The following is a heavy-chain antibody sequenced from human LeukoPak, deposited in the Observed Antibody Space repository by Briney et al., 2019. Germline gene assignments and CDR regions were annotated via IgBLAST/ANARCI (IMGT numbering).Heavy chain of an antibody. J-gene: IGHJ3*02. CDR2: IYYSGST. CDR1: GGSISSYY. Sequence: PSETLSLTCTVSGGSISSYYWCWIRQPPGKGLELIGYIYYSGSTNYNPSLKSRVTISVDTSKNQFSLRLSSVTAADTAVYYCAFWSGYPRGAFDIWGQGTMVTASS. CDR3: AFWSGYPRGAFDI. D-gene: IGHD3-3*01. V-gene: IGHV4-59*01.